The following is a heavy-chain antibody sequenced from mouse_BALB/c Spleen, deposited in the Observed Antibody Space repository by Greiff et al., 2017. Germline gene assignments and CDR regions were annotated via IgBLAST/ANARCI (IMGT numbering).Heavy chain of an antibody. V-gene: IGHV1S22*01. J-gene: IGHJ2*01. CDR2: IYPGSGST. Sequence: LQQPGSELVRPGASVKLSCKASGYTFTSYWMHWVKQRPGQGLEWIGNIYPGSGSTNYDEKFKSKATLTVDTSSSTAYMQLSSLTSEDSAVYYCTRKRGYYGSSPRNFDYWGQGTTLTVSS. CDR3: TRKRGYYGSSPRNFDY. D-gene: IGHD1-1*01. CDR1: GYTFTSYW.